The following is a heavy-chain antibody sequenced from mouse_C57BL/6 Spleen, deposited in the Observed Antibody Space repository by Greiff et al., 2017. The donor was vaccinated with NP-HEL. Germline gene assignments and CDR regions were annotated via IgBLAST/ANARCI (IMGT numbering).Heavy chain of an antibody. V-gene: IGHV5-9-1*02. D-gene: IGHD1-1*01. CDR2: ISSGGDYI. CDR1: GFTFSSYA. J-gene: IGHJ4*01. Sequence: EVMLVESGEGLVKPGGSLKLSCAASGFTFSSYAMSWVRQTPEKRLEWVAYISSGGDYIYYADNVKGRFTLSRDNARNTLYLQMSSLKSEDTAMYYCTRDDTVVAFYAMDDWGQGTSVTASA. CDR3: TRDDTVVAFYAMDD.